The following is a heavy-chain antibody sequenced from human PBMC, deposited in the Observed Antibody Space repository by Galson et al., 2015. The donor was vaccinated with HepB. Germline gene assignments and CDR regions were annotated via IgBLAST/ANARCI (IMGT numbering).Heavy chain of an antibody. CDR2: ISGSGGST. CDR3: AKWRTNYYYMDV. V-gene: IGHV3-23*01. CDR1: GFTFSSYA. J-gene: IGHJ6*03. Sequence: SLRLSCAASGFTFSSYAMSWVRQAPGKGLEWVSAISGSGGSTYYADSVKGRFTISRDNSKNTLYLQMNSLRAEDTAVYYCAKWRTNYYYMDVWGKGTTVTVSS.